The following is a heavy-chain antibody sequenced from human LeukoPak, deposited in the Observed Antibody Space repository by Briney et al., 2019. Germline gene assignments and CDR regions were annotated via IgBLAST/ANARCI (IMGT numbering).Heavy chain of an antibody. Sequence: PGRSLRLSCAASGFTFSSYWMHWVRQAPGKGLVWVSHINNDGSSTNYADSVKGRFTISRDNAKNTMYLQMNSLRTEDTAVYYCACYGIAPPYWGQGTLVTVSS. D-gene: IGHD2-15*01. CDR1: GFTFSSYW. J-gene: IGHJ4*02. CDR3: ACYGIAPPY. CDR2: INNDGSST. V-gene: IGHV3-74*01.